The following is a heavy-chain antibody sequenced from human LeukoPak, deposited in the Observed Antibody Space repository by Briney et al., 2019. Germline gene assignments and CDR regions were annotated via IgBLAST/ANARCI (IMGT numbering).Heavy chain of an antibody. V-gene: IGHV4-59*01. Sequence: SETLSLTCTVSGGSISSYYWSWIRQPPGKGLEWTGYIYYSGSTNYNPSLKSRVTISVDTSKNQFSLKLSSVTAADTAAYYCARGTPYYDFWSGLAADYWGQGTLVTVSS. J-gene: IGHJ4*02. D-gene: IGHD3-3*01. CDR3: ARGTPYYDFWSGLAADY. CDR2: IYYSGST. CDR1: GGSISSYY.